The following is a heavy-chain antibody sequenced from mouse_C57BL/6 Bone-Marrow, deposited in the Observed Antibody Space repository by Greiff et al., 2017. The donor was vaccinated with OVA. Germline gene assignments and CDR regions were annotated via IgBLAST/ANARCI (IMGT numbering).Heavy chain of an antibody. D-gene: IGHD2-4*01. CDR1: GFTFSSYA. V-gene: IGHV5-4*01. Sequence: EVQGVESGGGLVKPGGSLKLSCAASGFTFSSYAMSWVRQPPEKRLEWVATISDGGSYTYYPDNVKGRFTISRDNAKNNLYLQMSHLKSEDTAMYYCARDWDYDDGYYAMDYWGQGTSVTVSS. J-gene: IGHJ4*01. CDR3: ARDWDYDDGYYAMDY. CDR2: ISDGGSYT.